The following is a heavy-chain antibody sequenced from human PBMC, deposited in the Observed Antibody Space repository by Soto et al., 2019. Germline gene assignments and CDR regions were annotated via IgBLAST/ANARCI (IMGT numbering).Heavy chain of an antibody. J-gene: IGHJ3*02. V-gene: IGHV3-30*18. CDR2: ISYDGSNK. CDR3: ANTAVTDDAFDI. D-gene: IGHD4-17*01. Sequence: GGSLRLSCAASGFTFSSYGMHWVRQAPGKGLEWVAVISYDGSNKYYADSVKGRFTISRDNSKNTLYLQMNSLRAEDTAVYYCANTAVTDDAFDIWGQGTMVTVSS. CDR1: GFTFSSYG.